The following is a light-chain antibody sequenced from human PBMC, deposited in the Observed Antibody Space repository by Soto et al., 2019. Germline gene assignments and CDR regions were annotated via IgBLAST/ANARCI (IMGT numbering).Light chain of an antibody. J-gene: IGLJ1*01. Sequence: QSVLTQPASVSGSPGQSITIPCTGTSSDVGSYNLVSWYQQHPGKAPKLMIYEGSKRPSGVSNRFSGSKSGNTASLTISGLQAEDEADYYCCSYAGSSTYVFGPGTTDTVL. V-gene: IGLV2-23*01. CDR1: SSDVGSYNL. CDR2: EGS. CDR3: CSYAGSSTYV.